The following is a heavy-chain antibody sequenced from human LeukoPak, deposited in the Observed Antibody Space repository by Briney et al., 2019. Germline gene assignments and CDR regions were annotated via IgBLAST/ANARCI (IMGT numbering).Heavy chain of an antibody. CDR3: ARDQNSI. V-gene: IGHV3-74*01. CDR2: IRTDGGST. J-gene: IGHJ3*02. CDR1: GFAFSTYW. Sequence: SGGSLRLSCAASGFAFSTYWMHWVRQAPGKGLVWVSRIRTDGGSTYYADSVKGRFTVSRDNAKNTLYLQMNSLRAEDTAVYYCARDQNSIWGQGTMVTVSS. D-gene: IGHD1/OR15-1a*01.